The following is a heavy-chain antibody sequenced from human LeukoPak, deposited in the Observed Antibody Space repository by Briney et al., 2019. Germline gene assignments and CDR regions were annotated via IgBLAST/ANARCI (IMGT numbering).Heavy chain of an antibody. Sequence: PSETLSLTCTVSGGSISSYYWSWIRQPPGKGLEWIGYIYYSGSTNYNPSLKSRVTISVDTSKNQFSLKLSSVTAADTAVYYCARVGVVPAATGFDPWGQGTLVTVSS. CDR3: ARVGVVPAATGFDP. CDR1: GGSISSYY. CDR2: IYYSGST. J-gene: IGHJ5*02. V-gene: IGHV4-59*12. D-gene: IGHD2-2*01.